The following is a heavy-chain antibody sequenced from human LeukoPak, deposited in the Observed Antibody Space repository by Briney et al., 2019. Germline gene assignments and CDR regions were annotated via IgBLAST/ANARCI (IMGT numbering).Heavy chain of an antibody. CDR1: GFTFSSYA. J-gene: IGHJ4*02. CDR2: ISGSGGST. CDR3: AKDGTTTVTFDY. Sequence: GGSLRLSCAASGFTFSSYAMSWVRQAPGKGLEWVSVISGSGGSTYYRDSVKGRFTISRDNSKDTLYLQMNSLTAGDTAVYFCAKDGTTTVTFDYWGQGTLVTVSS. D-gene: IGHD4-11*01. V-gene: IGHV3-23*01.